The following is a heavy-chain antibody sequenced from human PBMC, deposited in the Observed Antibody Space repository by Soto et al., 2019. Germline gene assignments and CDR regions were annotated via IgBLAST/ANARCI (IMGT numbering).Heavy chain of an antibody. CDR1: GYTFTNYH. J-gene: IGHJ4*02. CDR3: ARISNSLPDD. V-gene: IGHV1-46*01. CDR2: INPGRGST. Sequence: GASVKVSCKASGYTFTNYHIHWVRQAPGQGLEWMGIINPGRGSTTYAHKFQGRVTMTRDTSTSTVYMELDSLRSDDTAVYFCARISNSLPDDWGQGTLVTVSS. D-gene: IGHD1-1*01.